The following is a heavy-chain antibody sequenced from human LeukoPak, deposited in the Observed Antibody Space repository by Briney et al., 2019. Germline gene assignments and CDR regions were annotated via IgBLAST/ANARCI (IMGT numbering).Heavy chain of an antibody. CDR3: ARRAITLVRGIIPRYYYYMDV. V-gene: IGHV3-7*01. Sequence: GGSLRLSCAASGFTFSSYWMTWVRQAPGKGLEWVANIKEDGSDKYYVDSVKGRFTISRDNAKNSLFLQVNSLRAEDTAVYYCARRAITLVRGIIPRYYYYMDVWGKGTTVTVPS. CDR1: GFTFSSYW. J-gene: IGHJ6*03. CDR2: IKEDGSDK. D-gene: IGHD3-10*01.